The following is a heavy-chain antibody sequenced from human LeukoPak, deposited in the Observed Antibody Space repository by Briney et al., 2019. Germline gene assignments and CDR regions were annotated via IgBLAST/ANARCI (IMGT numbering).Heavy chain of an antibody. CDR1: GYTFTSYG. CDR2: ISAYNGNT. V-gene: IGHV1-18*01. J-gene: IGHJ6*03. Sequence: GASVKVSCKASGYTFTSYGISWVRQAPGQGLEWMGWISAYNGNTNYAQKLQGRVTMTTDTSTSTAYMELRSLRSDDTAVYYCARGPPTFYYYYYMDVWGKGTTVTVSS. D-gene: IGHD2/OR15-2a*01. CDR3: ARGPPTFYYYYYMDV.